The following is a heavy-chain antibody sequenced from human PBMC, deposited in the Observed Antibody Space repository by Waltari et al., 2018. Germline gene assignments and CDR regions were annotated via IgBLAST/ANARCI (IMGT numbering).Heavy chain of an antibody. CDR3: ARDSGGYYYGSGSFHGMDV. V-gene: IGHV1-69*01. CDR2: IIPIFGTA. CDR1: GGTFSSYA. Sequence: QVQLVQSGAEVKKPGSSVKVSCKASGGTFSSYAISWVRQAPGHGLEWMGGIIPIFGTANYAQKFQGRVTITADESTSTAYMELSSLRSEDTAVYYCARDSGGYYYGSGSFHGMDVWGQGTTVTVSS. D-gene: IGHD3-10*01. J-gene: IGHJ6*02.